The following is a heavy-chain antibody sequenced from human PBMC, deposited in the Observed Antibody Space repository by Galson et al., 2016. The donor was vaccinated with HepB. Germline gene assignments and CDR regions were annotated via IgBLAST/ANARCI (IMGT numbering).Heavy chain of an antibody. D-gene: IGHD3-3*01. CDR1: GXSVSSXRAA. CDR3: ARAVEYYTFWSRLYGMDV. V-gene: IGHV6-1*01. Sequence: ISGXSVSSXRAAWNWXRQSPXRGLEWLGXXXYRLKWNNDYAVSVKSRIIINPDTSKNQFSLQLKSVTPEDTAVYYCARAVEYYTFWSRLYGMDVWGQGTTVXXSS. CDR2: XXYRLKWNN. J-gene: IGHJ6*02.